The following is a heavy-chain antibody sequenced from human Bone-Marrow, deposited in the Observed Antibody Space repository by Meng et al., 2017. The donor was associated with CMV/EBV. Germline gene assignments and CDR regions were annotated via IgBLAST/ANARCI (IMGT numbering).Heavy chain of an antibody. J-gene: IGHJ4*02. V-gene: IGHV4-34*01. CDR1: GGSFSGYY. Sequence: GGSFSGYYWSWIRQPPGKGLEWLGEINHSGSTNYNPSLKSRVTISVDTSKNQFSLKLSSVTAADTAVYYCARLRVRGVILRAYYFDYWGQGTLVTVSS. CDR2: INHSGST. D-gene: IGHD3-10*01. CDR3: ARLRVRGVILRAYYFDY.